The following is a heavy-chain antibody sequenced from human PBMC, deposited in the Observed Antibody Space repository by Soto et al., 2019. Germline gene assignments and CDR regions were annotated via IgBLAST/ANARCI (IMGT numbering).Heavy chain of an antibody. Sequence: XXVKVSCKASGYTFTGYYMHGVRQAPGQGLEWMGWINPNSGGTNYAQKFQGWVTMTRDTSISTAYMELSRLRSDDTAVYYCARQDYGDLTYYFDYWGQGTLVTVSS. V-gene: IGHV1-2*04. CDR3: ARQDYGDLTYYFDY. D-gene: IGHD4-17*01. CDR2: INPNSGGT. J-gene: IGHJ4*02. CDR1: GYTFTGYY.